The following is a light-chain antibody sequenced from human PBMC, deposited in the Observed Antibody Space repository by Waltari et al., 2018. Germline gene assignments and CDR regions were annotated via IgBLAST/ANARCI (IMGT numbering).Light chain of an antibody. CDR1: QNINNW. V-gene: IGKV1-5*03. CDR3: QQYNISPST. J-gene: IGKJ1*01. Sequence: DIQMIQSPSTLSASVGDRVTITCRASQNINNWLAWFQLKPGKAPKLLIYQASGLQSGVPSRFSGSGSGTDFTLTISGLQPDDFATYFCQQYNISPSTFGQGTKVEFK. CDR2: QAS.